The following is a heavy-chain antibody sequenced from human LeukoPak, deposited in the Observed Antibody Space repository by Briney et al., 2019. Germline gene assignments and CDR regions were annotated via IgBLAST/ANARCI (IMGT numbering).Heavy chain of an antibody. Sequence: GESLKISCKGSGYSFSSYWIGWVRQMPGKGLEWMGIIYPGDSDTRYSPSFQGQVTISADKSISTAYLQWSSLKASDTGIYYCARPRAAGGATTDYWGQGTLVTVSS. J-gene: IGHJ4*02. CDR1: GYSFSSYW. CDR2: IYPGDSDT. V-gene: IGHV5-51*01. CDR3: ARPRAAGGATTDY. D-gene: IGHD1-26*01.